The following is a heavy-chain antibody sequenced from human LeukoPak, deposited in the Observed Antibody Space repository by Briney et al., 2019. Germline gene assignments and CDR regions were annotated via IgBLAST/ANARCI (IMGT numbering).Heavy chain of an antibody. CDR3: ARDPASSGWSHFDY. Sequence: GGSLRLSCAASGFTFSNYAMHWVRQAPGKGLEWVAVISYDGSNKYYADSVKGRFTISRDNSKNTLYLQMNSLRAEDTAVYYCARDPASSGWSHFDYWGQGTLVTVSS. CDR2: ISYDGSNK. J-gene: IGHJ4*02. D-gene: IGHD6-19*01. V-gene: IGHV3-30*04. CDR1: GFTFSNYA.